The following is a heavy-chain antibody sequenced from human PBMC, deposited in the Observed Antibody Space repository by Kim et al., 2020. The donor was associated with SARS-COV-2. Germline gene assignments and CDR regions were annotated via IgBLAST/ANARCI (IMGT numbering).Heavy chain of an antibody. Sequence: SETLSLTCTVSACSISTYYWSWIRQPPGKGLEWIGFVYYTGSTNYNPSLKSRVTMSVDTSKNQFSLKLSSVTTADTALYYCARDWGTTAQWYFDLWGRGTLVAVSS. CDR2: VYYTGST. J-gene: IGHJ2*01. CDR3: ARDWGTTAQWYFDL. D-gene: IGHD3-16*01. CDR1: ACSISTYY. V-gene: IGHV4-59*01.